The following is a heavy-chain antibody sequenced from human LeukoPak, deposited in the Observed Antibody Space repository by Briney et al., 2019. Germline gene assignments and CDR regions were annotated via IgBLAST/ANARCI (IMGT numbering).Heavy chain of an antibody. CDR3: AKIIVVVPAAIPLFDY. Sequence: PGGSLRLSCAASGFTFDDYAMHWVRHAPGKGLEWVSGISWNSGSIGYADSVKGRFTISRDNSKNTLYLQMNSLRAEDTAVYYCAKIIVVVPAAIPLFDYWGQGTLVTVSS. J-gene: IGHJ4*02. CDR2: ISWNSGSI. D-gene: IGHD2-2*01. V-gene: IGHV3-9*01. CDR1: GFTFDDYA.